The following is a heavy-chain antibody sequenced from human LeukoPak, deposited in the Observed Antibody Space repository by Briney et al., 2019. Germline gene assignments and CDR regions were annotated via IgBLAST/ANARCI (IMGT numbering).Heavy chain of an antibody. V-gene: IGHV4-38-2*02. Sequence: PSETLSLTCTVSGYSISSGYYWGWIRQPPGKGLEWIGTIYHSGSTNYNPSLKSRVTISVDKSKNQFSLKLSSVTAADTAVYYCARDGLYYDILTGYYDYYYYYMDVWGKGTTVTVSS. CDR2: IYHSGST. CDR1: GYSISSGYY. D-gene: IGHD3-9*01. J-gene: IGHJ6*03. CDR3: ARDGLYYDILTGYYDYYYYYMDV.